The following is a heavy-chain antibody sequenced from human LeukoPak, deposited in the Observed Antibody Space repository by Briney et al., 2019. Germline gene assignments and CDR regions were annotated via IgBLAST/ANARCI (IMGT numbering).Heavy chain of an antibody. Sequence: GGSLRLSCAAYGVTFSGYSMNWVRQAPGKGLEWVSPISSSSSYIYYADSVKGRFTISRDNAKNSLYLQMNSLRAEDTAVYYCARDPDGYSGYDSQIWGQGTLVTVSS. J-gene: IGHJ4*02. CDR2: ISSSSSYI. D-gene: IGHD5-12*01. CDR3: ARDPDGYSGYDSQI. CDR1: GVTFSGYS. V-gene: IGHV3-21*01.